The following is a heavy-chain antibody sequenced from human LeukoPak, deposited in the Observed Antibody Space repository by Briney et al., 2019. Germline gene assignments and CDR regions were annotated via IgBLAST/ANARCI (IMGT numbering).Heavy chain of an antibody. CDR2: IYFSGST. Sequence: PSETLSLTCTVSGGSISSYYWSWIRQPPGKGLEWIGYIYFSGSTNYNPSLKSRVTISVDTSKNQFSLKLSSVTAADTAVYYCARGGEEYTSSWYDYWGQGTLVTVSS. J-gene: IGHJ4*02. CDR1: GGSISSYY. CDR3: ARGGEEYTSSWYDY. D-gene: IGHD6-13*01. V-gene: IGHV4-59*12.